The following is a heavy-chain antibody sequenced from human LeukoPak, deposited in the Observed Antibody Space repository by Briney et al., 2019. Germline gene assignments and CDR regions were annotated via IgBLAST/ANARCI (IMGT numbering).Heavy chain of an antibody. CDR3: TADLGTTSLQDYYYYLDV. CDR1: GFTFSSAW. Sequence: GGSLRLSCAASGFTFSSAWMSWVRQAPGKGLEWVGRIKSKTDGATTDYTAPVKGRFTISRDDSKNTLYLQMNSLKTEDTAVYYCTADLGTTSLQDYYYYLDVWGDGTTVTVSS. D-gene: IGHD1-7*01. V-gene: IGHV3-15*01. J-gene: IGHJ6*03. CDR2: IKSKTDGATT.